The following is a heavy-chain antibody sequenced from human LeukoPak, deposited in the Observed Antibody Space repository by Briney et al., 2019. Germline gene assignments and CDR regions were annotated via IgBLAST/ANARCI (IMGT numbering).Heavy chain of an antibody. D-gene: IGHD3-22*01. CDR2: INPSGGST. CDR3: ARVSSGYYHDAFDI. CDR1: GYTFTTYH. V-gene: IGHV1-46*01. Sequence: ASVKVSCKASGYTFTTYHMHWVRQAPGQGLEWMGIINPSGGSTSYAQKFQGRVTMTRDTSTSTVYMELSSLRSENTAVYYCARVSSGYYHDAFDIWGQGTMVTVSS. J-gene: IGHJ3*02.